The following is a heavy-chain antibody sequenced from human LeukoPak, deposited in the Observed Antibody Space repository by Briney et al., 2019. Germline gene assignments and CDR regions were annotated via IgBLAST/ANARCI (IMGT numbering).Heavy chain of an antibody. Sequence: LETLSLTCTVSSGSISSSGYYWGWIRQSPGKGLEWIGSLYYTGTTYYNPSLKSRVTISADTSNNQFSLKVYSVTAADAAAYFCARRPEALHAFDIWGQGTTVTVSS. CDR3: ARRPEALHAFDI. CDR2: LYYTGTT. CDR1: SGSISSSGYY. J-gene: IGHJ3*02. V-gene: IGHV4-39*01.